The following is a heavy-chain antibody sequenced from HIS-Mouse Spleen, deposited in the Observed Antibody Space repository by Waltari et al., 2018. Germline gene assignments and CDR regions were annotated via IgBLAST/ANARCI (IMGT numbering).Heavy chain of an antibody. J-gene: IGHJ5*02. Sequence: QLQLQESGPGLVKPSETLSLTCTVSGGSISSSSYYWGWIRQPPGKGLEWIGSIYYSGSTHCNPALMSRVTRSVDTSKNQCSLELGSVTAGDTAVYYCARDEKSYDFWGGYYLGGANWFDPWGQGTLVTVSS. CDR1: GGSISSSSYY. CDR2: IYYSGST. V-gene: IGHV4-39*07. D-gene: IGHD3-3*01. CDR3: ARDEKSYDFWGGYYLGGANWFDP.